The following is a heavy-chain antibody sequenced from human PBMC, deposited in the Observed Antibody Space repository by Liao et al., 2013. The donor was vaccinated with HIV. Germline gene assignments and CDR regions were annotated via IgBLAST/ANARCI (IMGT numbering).Heavy chain of an antibody. CDR3: ARSGSNWVSSLDK. CDR2: ISTSGNT. D-gene: IGHD7-27*01. Sequence: QVQLQQWGAGLLKPSQTLSLTCTVSGGSINSGGYYWSWIRQPAGKGLEWIGRISTSGNTNYNPSLKSRVTISLDTSKKQLSLKLSSVTAADTAVYFCARSGSNWVSSLDKWGQGTLVTVSS. CDR1: GGSINSGGYY. J-gene: IGHJ4*02. V-gene: IGHV4-61*02.